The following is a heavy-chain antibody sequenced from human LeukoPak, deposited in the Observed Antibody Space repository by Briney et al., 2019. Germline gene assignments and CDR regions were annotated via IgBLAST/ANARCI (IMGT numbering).Heavy chain of an antibody. CDR3: ARDTGDYYYMDV. J-gene: IGHJ6*03. CDR1: GYTFTSYG. CDR2: ISAYNGNT. Sequence: ASVKVSCKASGYTFTSYGISWVRQAPGQGLEWMGWISAYNGNTNYAQKFQGRVTMTRDTSISTAYMELSRLRSDDTAVYYCARDTGDYYYMDVWGKGTTVTVSS. V-gene: IGHV1-18*01. D-gene: IGHD1-14*01.